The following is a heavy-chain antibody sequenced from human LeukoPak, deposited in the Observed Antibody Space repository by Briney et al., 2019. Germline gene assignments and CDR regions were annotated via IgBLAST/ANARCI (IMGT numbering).Heavy chain of an antibody. D-gene: IGHD6-13*01. CDR1: GYTFTSYD. CDR3: ARGNPGIAAPDDFDY. CDR2: MNPNSGNT. V-gene: IGHV1-8*01. J-gene: IGHJ4*02. Sequence: GASVKVSCKAYGYTFTSYDINWVRQATGQGLEWMGWMNPNSGNTGYAQKFQGRVTMTRNTSISTAYMELSSLRSEDTAVYYCARGNPGIAAPDDFDYWGQGTLVTVSS.